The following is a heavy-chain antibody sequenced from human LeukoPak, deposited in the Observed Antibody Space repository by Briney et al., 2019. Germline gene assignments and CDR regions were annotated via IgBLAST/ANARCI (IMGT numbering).Heavy chain of an antibody. Sequence: GGSLRLSCAASGFTFSDYYMSWIRQAPGKGLEWVSYISSSSSYTNYADSVKGRFTISRDNAKNSLYLQINSLRAANTGYYYCARNRDGYLPFDYWGQGTLVTVSS. CDR1: GFTFSDYY. CDR3: ARNRDGYLPFDY. J-gene: IGHJ4*02. D-gene: IGHD5-24*01. V-gene: IGHV3-11*06. CDR2: ISSSSSYT.